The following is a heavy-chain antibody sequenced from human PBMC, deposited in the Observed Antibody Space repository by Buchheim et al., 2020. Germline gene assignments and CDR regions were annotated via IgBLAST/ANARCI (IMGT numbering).Heavy chain of an antibody. J-gene: IGHJ6*02. CDR3: AKSTAAGTYYYGMDV. CDR2: ISYDGSNK. CDR1: GFSFSNYG. Sequence: QVQLVESGGGVVQPGRSLRLSCAASGFSFSNYGMHWVRQAPGKGLEWVAVISYDGSNKYYADSVKGRFTISRDNSKNTLYLQMNSLRAEDTAVYYCAKSTAAGTYYYGMDVWGQGTT. D-gene: IGHD6-13*01. V-gene: IGHV3-30*18.